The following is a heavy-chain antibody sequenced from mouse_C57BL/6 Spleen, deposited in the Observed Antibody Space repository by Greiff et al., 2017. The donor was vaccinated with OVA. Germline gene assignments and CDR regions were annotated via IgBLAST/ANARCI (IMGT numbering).Heavy chain of an antibody. CDR2: ISYDGSN. D-gene: IGHD2-3*01. CDR3: ARRGMVPYFDY. V-gene: IGHV3-6*01. Sequence: EVKLMESGPGLVKPSQSLSLTCSVTGYSITSGYYWNWIRQFPGNKLEWMGYISYDGSNNYNPSLKNRISITRDTSKNQFFLKLNSVTTEDTATYYCARRGMVPYFDYWGQGTTLTVSS. CDR1: GYSITSGYY. J-gene: IGHJ2*01.